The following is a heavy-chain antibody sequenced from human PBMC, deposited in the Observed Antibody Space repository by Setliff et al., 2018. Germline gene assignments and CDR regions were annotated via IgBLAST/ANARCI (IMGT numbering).Heavy chain of an antibody. CDR3: ARLGTTMPTSGTWTYYYYYYMDV. CDR1: GGSISSYY. CDR2: IYTSGST. Sequence: SETLSLTCTVSGGSISSYYWSWFRQPPGKGLEWIGYIYTSGSTNYNPSLKRRGTISMDTSKNQFSLKVSSVTAADTAVYYCARLGTTMPTSGTWTYYYYYYMDVGGKGTTVTVSS. V-gene: IGHV4-4*08. J-gene: IGHJ6*03. D-gene: IGHD2-2*01.